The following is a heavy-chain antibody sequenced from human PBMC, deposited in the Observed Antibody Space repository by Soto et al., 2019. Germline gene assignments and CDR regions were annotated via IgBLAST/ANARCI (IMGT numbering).Heavy chain of an antibody. CDR1: GGTFSSYA. Sequence: GASVKVSCKASGGTFSSYAIRWVRQAPGQGLEWMGGIIPIFGTAIYAQKFQGRVTITGDESTSTAYMELSSLRSEDTAGYYWARANHNSYDGSGYSTFPFDPWGKGKTVTVSS. CDR2: IIPIFGTA. D-gene: IGHD3-22*01. J-gene: IGHJ6*04. V-gene: IGHV1-69*13. CDR3: ARANHNSYDGSGYSTFPFDP.